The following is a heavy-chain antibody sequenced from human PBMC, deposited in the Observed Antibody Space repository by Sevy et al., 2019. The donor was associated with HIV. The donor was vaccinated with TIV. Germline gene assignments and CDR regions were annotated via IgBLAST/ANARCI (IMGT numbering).Heavy chain of an antibody. J-gene: IGHJ4*02. CDR2: IRTTASGGTT. V-gene: IGHV3-49*03. CDR1: GLTFGDYA. Sequence: GGSLRLSCTTSGLTFGDYAMGWFRQAPGKGLEWVGFIRTTASGGTTDYAASVKGTFIISRDDSKSIAYLQMNSLKTEDTAVYDCTRSFSVTWYPHYWGQGTLVTVSS. CDR3: TRSFSVTWYPHY. D-gene: IGHD6-13*01.